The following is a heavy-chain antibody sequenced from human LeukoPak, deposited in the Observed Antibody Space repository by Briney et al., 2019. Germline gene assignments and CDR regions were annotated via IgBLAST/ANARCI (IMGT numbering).Heavy chain of an antibody. J-gene: IGHJ4*02. CDR2: INPSGGST. CDR1: GYTFTSYY. CDR3: ARAGQITIFGVVIHPIAC. Sequence: ASVKVSCKASGYTFTSYYMHWVRQAPGQGLEWMGIINPSGGSTSYAQKFQGRVTMTRDTSTSTVYMELSSLRSEDTAVYYCARAGQITIFGVVIHPIACWGQGTLVTVSS. D-gene: IGHD3-3*01. V-gene: IGHV1-46*01.